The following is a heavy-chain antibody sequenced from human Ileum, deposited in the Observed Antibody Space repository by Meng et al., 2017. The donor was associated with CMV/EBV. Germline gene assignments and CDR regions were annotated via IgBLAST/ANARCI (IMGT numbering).Heavy chain of an antibody. Sequence: ASVKVSCKASGYTFADYYMHWVRQAPGQGLEWMGKINPSGGTTNYAQKFQGRVTMTRDTSTTTVYMELSSLRSEDTAVYYCATEGNSGSLDYWGQGTLVTSPQ. V-gene: IGHV1-46*01. CDR1: GYTFADYY. CDR3: ATEGNSGSLDY. CDR2: INPSGGTT. J-gene: IGHJ4*02. D-gene: IGHD1-26*01.